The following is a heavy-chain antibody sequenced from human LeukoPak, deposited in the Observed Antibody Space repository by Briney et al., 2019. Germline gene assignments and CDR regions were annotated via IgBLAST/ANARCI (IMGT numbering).Heavy chain of an antibody. Sequence: PGRSLRLSCAASGFTFSSYAIHWVRQAPGKGLEWVAVISYDGSNKYYADSVKGRFTISRDNSKNTLYLQMNSLRAEDTAVYYCANDGNYDVSTGGSMDVWGQGTPVTVSS. J-gene: IGHJ6*02. CDR1: GFTFSSYA. CDR2: ISYDGSNK. CDR3: ANDGNYDVSTGGSMDV. D-gene: IGHD3/OR15-3a*01. V-gene: IGHV3-30-3*02.